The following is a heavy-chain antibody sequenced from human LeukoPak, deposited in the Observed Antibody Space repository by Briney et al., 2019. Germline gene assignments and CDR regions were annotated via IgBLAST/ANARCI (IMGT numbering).Heavy chain of an antibody. D-gene: IGHD3-10*01. CDR1: GYTFSGTGWY. V-gene: IGHV1-2*02. Sequence: ASVKVSCKASGYTFSGTGWYLYWLRQAPGQGLECMGWVHPNNGDTAYAQKFEGRVAMTRDTSISTAYMELRRLRPDDTAVYFCARDGPAQMVDLDYWGQGTLVTVSS. CDR2: VHPNNGDT. CDR3: ARDGPAQMVDLDY. J-gene: IGHJ4*02.